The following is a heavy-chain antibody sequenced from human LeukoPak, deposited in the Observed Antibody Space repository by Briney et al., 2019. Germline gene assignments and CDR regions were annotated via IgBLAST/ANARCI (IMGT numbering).Heavy chain of an antibody. V-gene: IGHV3-21*01. CDR1: GFTFSSYS. J-gene: IGHJ4*02. CDR2: ISSSSSYI. Sequence: PGGSLRLSCAASGFTFSSYSMNWVRQAPGKGLEWVSSISSSSSYIYYADSVKGRFTISRDNAKNSLYLQMNSLRAEDTAVYYCARVGTVWLNEEFDYWGQGTLVTVSS. D-gene: IGHD5-12*01. CDR3: ARVGTVWLNEEFDY.